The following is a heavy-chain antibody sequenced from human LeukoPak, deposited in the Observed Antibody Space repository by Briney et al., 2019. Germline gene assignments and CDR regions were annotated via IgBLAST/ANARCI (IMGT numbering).Heavy chain of an antibody. CDR1: GYTFTGYY. J-gene: IGHJ6*02. CDR2: INPNSGGT. CDR3: ARALMRYYYGMDV. Sequence: ASVKVSCKASGYTFTGYYMHWVRQAPGQGLERMGWINPNSGGTNYAQKFQGRVTMTRDTSISTAYMELSRLRSDDTAVYYCARALMRYYYGMDVWGQGTTVTVSS. V-gene: IGHV1-2*02.